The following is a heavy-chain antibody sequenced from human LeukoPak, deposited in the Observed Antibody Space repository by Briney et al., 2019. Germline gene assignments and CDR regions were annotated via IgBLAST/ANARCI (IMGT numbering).Heavy chain of an antibody. V-gene: IGHV3-30*04. Sequence: QSGGSLRLSCAASGFTFSSYAMHWVRQAPGKGLEWVAVISYDGSNKYYADSVKGRFSISRDNSKNTLFLQMNSLTVEDTAVYYCAKHLPNLGLDYWGQGTLVTVSS. CDR3: AKHLPNLGLDY. J-gene: IGHJ4*02. CDR2: ISYDGSNK. CDR1: GFTFSSYA.